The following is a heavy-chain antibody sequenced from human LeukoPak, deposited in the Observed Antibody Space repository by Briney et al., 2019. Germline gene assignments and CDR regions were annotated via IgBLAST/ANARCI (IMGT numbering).Heavy chain of an antibody. J-gene: IGHJ4*02. CDR2: VYYDGTS. CDR1: GGSINSHSYY. D-gene: IGHD5-24*01. CDR3: VRHISTNTGYFDS. Sequence: SETLSLTCTVSGGSINSHSYYWGWIRQPPGKGLEWIGSVYYDGTSYSNPSLKSRAAVFVDTPRDQFSLDLSFVTAADTALYYCVRHISTNTGYFDSCGPGILVSVSS. V-gene: IGHV4-39*01.